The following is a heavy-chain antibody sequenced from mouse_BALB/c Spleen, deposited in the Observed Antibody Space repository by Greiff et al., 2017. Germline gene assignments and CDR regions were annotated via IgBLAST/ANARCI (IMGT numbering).Heavy chain of an antibody. CDR2: ISSGSSTI. CDR1: GFTFSSFG. D-gene: IGHD2-10*02. J-gene: IGHJ3*01. CDR3: ARPRYGNYLFAY. V-gene: IGHV5-17*02. Sequence: EVKVVESGGGLVQPGGSRKLSCAASGFTFSSFGMHWVRKAPEKGLEWVAYISSGSSTIYYADTVKGRFTISRDNPKNTLFLQMTSLRSEDTAMYYCARPRYGNYLFAYWGQGTLVTVSA.